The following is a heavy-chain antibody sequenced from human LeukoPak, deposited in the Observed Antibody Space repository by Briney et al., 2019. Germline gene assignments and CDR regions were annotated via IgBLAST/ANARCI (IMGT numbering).Heavy chain of an antibody. Sequence: SETLSLTCTVSGGSISTSNYYWGWIRQPPGKGLEWIGNIFYSGSTYYSPSLRSRVTISLDTSRNQFSLKLSSVTAADTAVYYCARVGPTVGSGFYYYMDVWGKGTTVTVSS. CDR1: GGSISTSNYY. D-gene: IGHD4-17*01. CDR3: ARVGPTVGSGFYYYMDV. V-gene: IGHV4-39*07. J-gene: IGHJ6*03. CDR2: IFYSGST.